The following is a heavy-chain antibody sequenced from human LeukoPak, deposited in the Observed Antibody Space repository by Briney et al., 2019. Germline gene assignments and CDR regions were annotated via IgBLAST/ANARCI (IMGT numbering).Heavy chain of an antibody. V-gene: IGHV3-66*01. Sequence: GGSLRLSCAASGFTVSSNYTSWVRQAPGKGLEWVSVIYSGGSTYYADSVKGRFTISRDNSKNTLYLQMNSLRAEDTAVYYCARDSMVRGVSAAYWGQGTLVTVSS. J-gene: IGHJ4*02. CDR1: GFTVSSNY. CDR2: IYSGGST. CDR3: ARDSMVRGVSAAY. D-gene: IGHD3-10*01.